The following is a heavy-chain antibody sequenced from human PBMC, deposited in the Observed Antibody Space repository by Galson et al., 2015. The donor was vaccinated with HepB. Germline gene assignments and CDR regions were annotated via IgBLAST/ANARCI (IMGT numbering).Heavy chain of an antibody. J-gene: IGHJ4*02. Sequence: PALVKPTQTLTLACTFSGFSLSTSGVGVGWIRQPPGKALEWLALIFWDDDKRYSPSLKSRLTIAKDTSKNQVVLIMTNMDPVDTATYYCARRSYIAVAGSFDYWGQGTLVTVSS. CDR3: ARRSYIAVAGSFDY. V-gene: IGHV2-5*02. CDR2: IFWDDDK. CDR1: GFSLSTSGVG. D-gene: IGHD6-19*01.